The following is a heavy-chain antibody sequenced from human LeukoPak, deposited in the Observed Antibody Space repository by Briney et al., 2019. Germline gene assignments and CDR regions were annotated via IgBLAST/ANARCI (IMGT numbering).Heavy chain of an antibody. J-gene: IGHJ4*02. D-gene: IGHD7-27*01. CDR2: ITTGSTDI. CDR3: ARDLPGVPIDH. Sequence: GGSLRLSCAASGFTFSTYNMNWIRQAPGKGLEWVSSITTGSTDIYYADLLKGRFTISRDDAKNSVYLQMNSLRVEDTAVYYCARDLPGVPIDHWGQGILVTVSS. CDR1: GFTFSTYN. V-gene: IGHV3-21*06.